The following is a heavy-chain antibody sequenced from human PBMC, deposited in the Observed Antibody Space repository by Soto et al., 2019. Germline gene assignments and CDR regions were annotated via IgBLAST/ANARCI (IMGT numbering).Heavy chain of an antibody. CDR1: GFTFSDYY. D-gene: IGHD6-13*01. V-gene: IGHV3-11*05. CDR2: IDSSSSYT. Sequence: QVQLVESGGGLVTPGGSLRLSCAASGFTFSDYYMSWIRQAPGKGLEWVSYIDSSSSYTNYAGSVKGRFTISRDNAKNSLYLQMNSLRAEDTAVYYCARIIAAAGGRRYFDLWGRGTLVTVSS. J-gene: IGHJ2*01. CDR3: ARIIAAAGGRRYFDL.